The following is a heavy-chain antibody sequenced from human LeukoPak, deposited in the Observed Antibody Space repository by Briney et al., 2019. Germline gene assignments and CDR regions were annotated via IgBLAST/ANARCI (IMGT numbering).Heavy chain of an antibody. J-gene: IGHJ4*02. Sequence: GGSLRLSCAASGFTFSSYAMSWVRQAPGEGLEWVSAISGSGGSTYYADSVKGRFTISRDNSKNTLYLQMNSLRVEDTAVYYCAKAYSSSWQYYFDYWGQGTLVTVSS. D-gene: IGHD6-13*01. CDR3: AKAYSSSWQYYFDY. CDR2: ISGSGGST. CDR1: GFTFSSYA. V-gene: IGHV3-23*01.